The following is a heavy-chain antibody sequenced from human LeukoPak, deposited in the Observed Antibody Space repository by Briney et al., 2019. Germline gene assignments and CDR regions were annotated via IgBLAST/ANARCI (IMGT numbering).Heavy chain of an antibody. CDR3: ARDGKGYYDFWSGYSHDAFDI. CDR1: GFTVSSNY. Sequence: GGSLRLSCAASGFTVSSNYMSWVRQAPGKGLEWVSVIYSGGSTYYADSVKGRFTISRDNSKNTLYLQMNSLRAEDTAVHYCARDGKGYYDFWSGYSHDAFDIWGQGTMVTVSS. V-gene: IGHV3-66*02. CDR2: IYSGGST. D-gene: IGHD3-3*01. J-gene: IGHJ3*02.